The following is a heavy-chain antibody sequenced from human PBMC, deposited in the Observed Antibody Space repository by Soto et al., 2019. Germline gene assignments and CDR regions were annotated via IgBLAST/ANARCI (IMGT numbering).Heavy chain of an antibody. CDR2: ISSSGDPT. Sequence: PGGYLRLSCAASGFSFSDYYMTWIRQAPGKGLEWISDISSSGDPTYYADSVRGRFTISRDNAKNSLYLQLNSLRGEDTAVYYCSRLLLRPGKFDFWGQPILVTVSS. J-gene: IGHJ4*02. V-gene: IGHV3-11*01. D-gene: IGHD2-21*01. CDR1: GFSFSDYY. CDR3: SRLLLRPGKFDF.